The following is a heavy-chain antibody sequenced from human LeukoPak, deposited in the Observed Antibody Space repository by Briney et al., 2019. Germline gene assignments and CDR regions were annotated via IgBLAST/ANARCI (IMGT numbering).Heavy chain of an antibody. CDR3: ATLGGSDY. J-gene: IGHJ4*02. V-gene: IGHV3-30*03. D-gene: IGHD3-16*01. Sequence: GGSLRLSCAASGFTFSSYSMNWVRQAPGKGLEWVAVISYDGSNKYYADSVKGRFTISRDNSKNTLYLQMNSLRAEDTAVYYCATLGGSDYWGQGTLVTVSS. CDR2: ISYDGSNK. CDR1: GFTFSSYS.